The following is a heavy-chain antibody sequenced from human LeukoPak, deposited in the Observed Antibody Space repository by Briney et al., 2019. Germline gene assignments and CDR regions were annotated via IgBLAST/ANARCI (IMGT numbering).Heavy chain of an antibody. J-gene: IGHJ4*02. CDR1: GYTFKGYG. D-gene: IGHD2-15*01. Sequence: GGSLRLSCEASGYTFKGYGLTWVRQAPGKGLEWVSGISGSGRGGNTYYADSVKGRFTISRDNSKNTLYLQMNSLRAEDTAVYYCAKSGLNRFDYWGQGTLVTVSS. CDR2: ISGSGRGGNT. V-gene: IGHV3-23*01. CDR3: AKSGLNRFDY.